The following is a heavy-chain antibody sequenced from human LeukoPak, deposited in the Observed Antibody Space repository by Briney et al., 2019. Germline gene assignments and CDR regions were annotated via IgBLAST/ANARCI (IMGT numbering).Heavy chain of an antibody. Sequence: GSLRLSCAASGFTFSSYGMHWVRQAPGKGLEWVAVIWYDGSNKYYADSVKGRFTISRDNSKNTLYLQMNSLRAEDTAVYYCARGYNWNDDRWYYFDYWGQGTLVTVSS. CDR3: ARGYNWNDDRWYYFDY. J-gene: IGHJ4*02. CDR1: GFTFSSYG. V-gene: IGHV3-33*01. CDR2: IWYDGSNK. D-gene: IGHD1-20*01.